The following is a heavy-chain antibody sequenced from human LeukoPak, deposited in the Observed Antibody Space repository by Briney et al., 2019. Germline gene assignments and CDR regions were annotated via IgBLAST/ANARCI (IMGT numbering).Heavy chain of an antibody. CDR1: GASISGGGYS. CDR3: ARGNILRFLEWRPSNWFDP. Sequence: SQTLSLTCAVSGASISGGGYSWTWIRQPPGKGLECVWYIHHSGGTTYNPSLKSRLTISLDTSKNQFSLKLSSVTAADTAVYYCARGNILRFLEWRPSNWFDPWGQGTLVTVSS. J-gene: IGHJ5*02. CDR2: IHHSGGT. V-gene: IGHV4-30-2*01. D-gene: IGHD3-3*01.